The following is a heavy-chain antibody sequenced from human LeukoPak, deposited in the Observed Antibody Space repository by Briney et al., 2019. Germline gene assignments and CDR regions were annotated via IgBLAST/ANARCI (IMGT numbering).Heavy chain of an antibody. CDR3: ATMAAAGQFDY. CDR1: GGSISSYY. CDR2: IYYSGST. J-gene: IGHJ4*02. Sequence: WETLSLTCTVSGGSISSYYWSWIRQPPGKGLECIGYIYYSGSTNYNPSLKSRVTISVDTSKNQFSFKLSSVTAADTAVYYCATMAAAGQFDYWGQGTLVTVSS. V-gene: IGHV4-59*01. D-gene: IGHD6-13*01.